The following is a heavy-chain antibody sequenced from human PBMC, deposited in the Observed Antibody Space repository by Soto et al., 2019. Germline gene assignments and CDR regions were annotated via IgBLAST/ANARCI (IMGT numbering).Heavy chain of an antibody. CDR1: GYSISSGYY. J-gene: IGHJ4*02. CDR2: MYHSGSI. D-gene: IGHD4-17*01. CDR3: GRQKGGGIYGDYVAD. V-gene: IGHV4-38-2*01. Sequence: SETLSLTCAASGYSISSGYYWGWLRQPPGKGLEWIGHMYHSGSIYYNPSLQSRVTISMDTSKNEFSLKLTSVTAADTAVYYCGRQKGGGIYGDYVADWGQGTLVTVSS.